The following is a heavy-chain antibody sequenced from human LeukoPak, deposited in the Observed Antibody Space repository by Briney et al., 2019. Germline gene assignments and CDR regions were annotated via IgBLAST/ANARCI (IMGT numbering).Heavy chain of an antibody. Sequence: PGGSLRLSCAAPGFTFSSYEMNWVRQAPGKGQEWVSYISSSGSTIYYADSVKGRFTISRDSAKNSLYLQMNSLRAEDTAVYYCARADDYLSYFDYWGQGTLVTVSS. V-gene: IGHV3-48*03. CDR3: ARADDYLSYFDY. D-gene: IGHD4-11*01. CDR1: GFTFSSYE. CDR2: ISSSGSTI. J-gene: IGHJ4*02.